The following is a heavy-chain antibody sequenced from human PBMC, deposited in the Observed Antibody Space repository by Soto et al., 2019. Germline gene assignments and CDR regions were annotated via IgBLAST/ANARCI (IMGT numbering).Heavy chain of an antibody. CDR1: GGTFSSYT. CDR2: IIPILGIA. CDR3: ARESGATTEYYYYYGMDV. V-gene: IGHV1-69*08. D-gene: IGHD1-26*01. Sequence: QVQLVQSGAEVKKPGSSVKVSCKASGGTFSSYTISWVRQAPGQGLEWMGRIIPILGIANYAQKFQGRVTITADKSTSTAYMELISLRSEDTDVYYCARESGATTEYYYYYGMDVWGQGTTVTVSS. J-gene: IGHJ6*02.